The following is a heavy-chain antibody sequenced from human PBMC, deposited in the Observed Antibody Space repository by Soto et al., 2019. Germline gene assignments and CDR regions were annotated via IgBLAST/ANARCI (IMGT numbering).Heavy chain of an antibody. J-gene: IGHJ4*01. CDR3: AKMGGYYDTRGKRYFDY. CDR1: GFTFNNYA. CDR2: IGGGGATS. D-gene: IGHD3-22*01. V-gene: IGHV3-23*01. Sequence: GGSLRLSCAASGFTFNNYAMSWVRQAPGKGLEWVSAIGGGGATSYYADSVKGRFTISRDNSKNTLYLQMNSLRAEDTAVYSCAKMGGYYDTRGKRYFDYWGQGTLVTVSS.